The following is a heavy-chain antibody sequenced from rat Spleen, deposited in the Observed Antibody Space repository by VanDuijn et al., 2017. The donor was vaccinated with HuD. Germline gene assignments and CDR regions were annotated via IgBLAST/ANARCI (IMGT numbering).Heavy chain of an antibody. CDR1: GFTFSDYA. J-gene: IGHJ3*01. V-gene: IGHV5-17*01. D-gene: IGHD1-11*01. CDR2: IIYDGSST. Sequence: EVQLVESGGGLAQPGRSLKLSCAASGFTFSDYAMAWVRQAPKKGLEWVATIIYDGSSTYYRDSVKGRFTISRDNAKSTLYLQMDSLRSEDTATYYCARQDYGGYWFAYWGQGTLVTVSS. CDR3: ARQDYGGYWFAY.